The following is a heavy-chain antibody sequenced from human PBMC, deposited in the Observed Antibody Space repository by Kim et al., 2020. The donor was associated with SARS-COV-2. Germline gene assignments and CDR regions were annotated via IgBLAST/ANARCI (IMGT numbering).Heavy chain of an antibody. CDR1: GGSISSGGYS. J-gene: IGHJ6*02. CDR2: IYHSGST. D-gene: IGHD2-15*01. CDR3: ARALGYCSGGSCPHYYYYYGMDV. Sequence: SETLSLTCAVSGGSISSGGYSWSWIRQPPGKGLEWIGYIYHSGSTYYNPSLKSRVTISVDRSKNQFSLKLSSVTAADTAVYYCARALGYCSGGSCPHYYYYYGMDVWGQGTTVTVSS. V-gene: IGHV4-30-2*01.